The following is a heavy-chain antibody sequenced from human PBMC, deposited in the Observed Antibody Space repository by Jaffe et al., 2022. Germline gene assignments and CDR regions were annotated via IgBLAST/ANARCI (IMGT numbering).Heavy chain of an antibody. CDR2: INPSGGST. CDR3: ARGGTGYSSGWYKGGDRDY. Sequence: QVQLVQSGAEVKKPGASVKVSCKASGYTFTSYYMHWVRQAPGQGLEWMGIINPSGGSTSYAQKFQGRVTMTRDTSTSTVYMELSSLRSEDTAVYYCARGGTGYSSGWYKGGDRDYWGQGTLVTVSS. J-gene: IGHJ4*02. CDR1: GYTFTSYY. V-gene: IGHV1-46*01. D-gene: IGHD6-19*01.